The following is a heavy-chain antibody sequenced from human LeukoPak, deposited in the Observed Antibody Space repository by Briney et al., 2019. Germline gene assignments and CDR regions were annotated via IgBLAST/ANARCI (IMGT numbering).Heavy chain of an antibody. CDR2: ISSTTPNT. V-gene: IGHV3-48*04. CDR3: VRDTGYSFDY. J-gene: IGHJ4*02. D-gene: IGHD3-9*01. Sequence: GGSLRLSCAASGFTFSPYSMNWVRQAPGRGLEWISYISSTTPNTFYAGSVKGRFTISRDNTKNSLYLQMNSLRAADTAVYYCVRDTGYSFDYWGQGILVTVSS. CDR1: GFTFSPYS.